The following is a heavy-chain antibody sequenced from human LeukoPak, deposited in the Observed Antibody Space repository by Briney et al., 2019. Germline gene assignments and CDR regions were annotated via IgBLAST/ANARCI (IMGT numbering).Heavy chain of an antibody. CDR2: ISGSGGST. CDR3: AKELAEQQLVDLYFDY. J-gene: IGHJ4*02. Sequence: PGGSLRLSCAASGFTFSSYAMSWVRQAPGKGLEWVSAISGSGGSTYYADSVKGRFTISRDNSKNTLYLQMNSLRAEDTAVYYCAKELAEQQLVDLYFDYWGQGTLVTVSS. V-gene: IGHV3-23*01. CDR1: GFTFSSYA. D-gene: IGHD6-13*01.